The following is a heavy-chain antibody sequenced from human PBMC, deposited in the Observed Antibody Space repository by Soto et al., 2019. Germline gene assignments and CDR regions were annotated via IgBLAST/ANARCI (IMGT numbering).Heavy chain of an antibody. CDR2: IIPIFGTA. CDR1: GGTFSSYA. J-gene: IGHJ5*02. V-gene: IGHV1-69*13. CDR3: ARSGSAAAGPRARKNWFDP. Sequence: VASVKVSCKASGGTFSSYAISWVRQAPGQGLEWMGGIIPIFGTANYAQKFQGRVTITADESTSTAYMELSSLRSEDTAVYYCARSGSAAAGPRARKNWFDPWGQGTLVTVSS. D-gene: IGHD6-13*01.